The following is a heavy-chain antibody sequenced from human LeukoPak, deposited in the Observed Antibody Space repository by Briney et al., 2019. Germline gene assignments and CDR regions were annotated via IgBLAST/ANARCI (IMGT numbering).Heavy chain of an antibody. J-gene: IGHJ4*02. D-gene: IGHD2-15*01. V-gene: IGHV4-34*01. CDR1: GGSFSGYY. CDR3: ARGGGSYHRVDY. CDR2: INHSGST. Sequence: PSETLSLTCAVYGGSFSGYYWSWIRQPPGKRLEWIGEINHSGSTNYNPSLKSRVTISVDTSKNQFSLKLSSVTAADTAVYYCARGGGSYHRVDYWGQGTLVTVSS.